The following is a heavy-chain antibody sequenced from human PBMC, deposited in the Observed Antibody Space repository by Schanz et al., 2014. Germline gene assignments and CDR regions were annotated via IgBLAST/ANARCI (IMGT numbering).Heavy chain of an antibody. CDR3: AKDLYNYGIFDS. V-gene: IGHV3-23*01. CDR1: GFTFFGSFA. CDR2: MSGSGSTA. Sequence: EVQLLESGGGLVQPGGSLRLSCVASGFTFFGSFAMSWVRQAPGKGLEWVSGMSGSGSTADYADSVKGRFTISRDNSRKTLYLQMNSLRADDTAVYYCAKDLYNYGIFDSWGQGAL. J-gene: IGHJ5*01. D-gene: IGHD3-16*01.